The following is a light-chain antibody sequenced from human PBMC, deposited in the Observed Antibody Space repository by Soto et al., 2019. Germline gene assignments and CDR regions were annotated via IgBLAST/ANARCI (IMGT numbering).Light chain of an antibody. CDR2: DAV. CDR3: HQYGSSLGT. J-gene: IGKJ2*01. V-gene: IGKV3-20*01. CDR1: QSVTGTN. Sequence: PGEGATLSCRASQSVTGTNLAWYQQRAGQAPRLLIYDAVRRATGIPDRFSGSGSGTDFTLTISRLEPEDFAVYYCHQYGSSLGTFGQGPRWIS.